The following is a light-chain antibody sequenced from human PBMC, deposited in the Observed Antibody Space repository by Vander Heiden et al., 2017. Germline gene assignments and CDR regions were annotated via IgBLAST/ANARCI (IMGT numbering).Light chain of an antibody. CDR1: SRDVGGYKS. Sequence: QSALTQPASGSGSPGQSITISCTGTSRDVGGYKSVSWYQQHPGKAPKVMIYEVSNRPSGVSNRFSGSKSGNTASLTISGLQAEDEADYYCMSYTSSSTWVFGGGTKLTVL. J-gene: IGLJ3*02. CDR2: EVS. V-gene: IGLV2-14*01. CDR3: MSYTSSSTWV.